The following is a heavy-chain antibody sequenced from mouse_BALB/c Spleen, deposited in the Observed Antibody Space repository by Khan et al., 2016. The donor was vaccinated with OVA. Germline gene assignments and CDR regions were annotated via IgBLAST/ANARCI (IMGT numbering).Heavy chain of an antibody. Sequence: VQLKESGPGLVKPSQSLSLTCTVTGYSITSGYGWNWIRQFPGNKLEWMGYISYSGSTNYNPSLKSRISITRDTSKNQFFLQLNSVTNEDTATXYCARTARIKYWGQGTTLTVSS. J-gene: IGHJ2*01. CDR3: ARTARIKY. V-gene: IGHV3-2*02. CDR1: GYSITSGYG. CDR2: ISYSGST. D-gene: IGHD1-2*01.